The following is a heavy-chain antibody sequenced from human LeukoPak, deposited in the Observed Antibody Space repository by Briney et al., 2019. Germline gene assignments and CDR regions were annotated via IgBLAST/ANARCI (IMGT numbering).Heavy chain of an antibody. V-gene: IGHV4-61*02. Sequence: PSETLSLTCTVSGDSIRSSSYYWGWIRQPAGKGLEWIGRIYTSGRTNYNPSLKSRVTMSVDTSKKQFSLKLSSVTAADTAVYYCARDPQLGPFDYWGQGTLVTVSS. CDR1: GDSIRSSSYY. CDR3: ARDPQLGPFDY. D-gene: IGHD6-6*01. CDR2: IYTSGRT. J-gene: IGHJ4*02.